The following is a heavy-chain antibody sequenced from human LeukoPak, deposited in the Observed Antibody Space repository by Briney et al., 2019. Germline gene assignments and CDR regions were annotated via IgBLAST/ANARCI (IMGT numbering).Heavy chain of an antibody. J-gene: IGHJ4*02. Sequence: GESLRLSCAASGFTFSSYAMHWVRQAPGKGLEWVAVILHDGSNKQYADSVKGRFTISRDNSKNTLYLQINSLRAEDTAVYYCATLSGDSHGYDYWGLGTLVTVSS. CDR3: ATLSGDSHGYDY. V-gene: IGHV3-30*03. CDR1: GFTFSSYA. D-gene: IGHD5-18*01. CDR2: ILHDGSNK.